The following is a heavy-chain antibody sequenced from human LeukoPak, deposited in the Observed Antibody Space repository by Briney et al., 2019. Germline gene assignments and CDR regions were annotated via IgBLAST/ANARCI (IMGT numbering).Heavy chain of an antibody. CDR1: ADSISSSKW. Sequence: SETLSLTCAVSADSISSSKWWSWVRQAPGEGLEWIGEIHHGGSTNYNPSPKSRVTISIDKSKNQFSLKMSSVTAADTAVYYCARSRDTTNYYGMDVWGQGTTVTVSS. D-gene: IGHD1-26*01. J-gene: IGHJ6*02. V-gene: IGHV4-4*02. CDR3: ARSRDTTNYYGMDV. CDR2: IHHGGST.